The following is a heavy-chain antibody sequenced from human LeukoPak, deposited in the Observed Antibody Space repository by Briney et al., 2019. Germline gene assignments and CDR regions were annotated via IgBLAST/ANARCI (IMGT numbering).Heavy chain of an antibody. Sequence: RASVKVSCKASGYTFTGYYMHWVRQAPGQGLEWMGWINPNSGGTNYAQKFQGRVTMTRDTSISTAYMELSRLRSDDTAVYYCARAYDSSGYYLDAFDIWGQGTMVTVSS. V-gene: IGHV1-2*02. D-gene: IGHD3-22*01. CDR2: INPNSGGT. CDR3: ARAYDSSGYYLDAFDI. CDR1: GYTFTGYY. J-gene: IGHJ3*02.